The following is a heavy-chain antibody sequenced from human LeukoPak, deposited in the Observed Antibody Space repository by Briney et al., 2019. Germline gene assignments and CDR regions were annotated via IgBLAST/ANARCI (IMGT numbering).Heavy chain of an antibody. V-gene: IGHV5-51*01. Sequence: GESLKISCKGSGYSFSYYWIGWVRQMPGKGLEWMGIIYPADSDTRYSPSFQGQVTISADKSSSTAYLQWSSLKALDTAIYYCARRPPPDYGSGSVNYFFDYWGQGTLFTVSS. CDR2: IYPADSDT. J-gene: IGHJ4*02. CDR3: ARRPPPDYGSGSVNYFFDY. CDR1: GYSFSYYW. D-gene: IGHD3-10*01.